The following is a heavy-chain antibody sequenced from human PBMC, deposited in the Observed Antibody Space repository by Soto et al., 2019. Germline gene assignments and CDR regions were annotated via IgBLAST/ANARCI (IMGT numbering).Heavy chain of an antibody. CDR3: TSLITMVRGVIIGDYYYSMDV. CDR1: GGTFSSYA. V-gene: IGHV1-69*01. J-gene: IGHJ6*02. Sequence: QVQLVQSGAEVKKPGSSVKVSCKASGGTFSSYAISWVRQAPGQGLEWMGGIIPIFGTANYAQKFQVRVTMTEYESTSTAYMELSSLRSEDKAVYYCTSLITMVRGVIIGDYYYSMDVWGQGTTVTVSS. D-gene: IGHD3-10*01. CDR2: IIPIFGTA.